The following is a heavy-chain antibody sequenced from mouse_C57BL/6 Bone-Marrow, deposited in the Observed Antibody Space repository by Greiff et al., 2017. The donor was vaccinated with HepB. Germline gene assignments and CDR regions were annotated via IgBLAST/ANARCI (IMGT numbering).Heavy chain of an antibody. Sequence: EVKLVESGGGLVQPGGSMKLSCVASGFTFSNYWMNWVRQSPEKGLEWVAQIRLKSDNYATHYAESVKGRFTISRDDSKSSVYLQMNNLRAEDTGIYYCTFHYYGSRRYFDYWGQGTTLTVSS. V-gene: IGHV6-3*01. D-gene: IGHD1-1*01. J-gene: IGHJ2*01. CDR1: GFTFSNYW. CDR3: TFHYYGSRRYFDY. CDR2: IRLKSDNYAT.